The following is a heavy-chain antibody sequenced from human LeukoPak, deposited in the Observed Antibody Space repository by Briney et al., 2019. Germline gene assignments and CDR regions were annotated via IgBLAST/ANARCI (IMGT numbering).Heavy chain of an antibody. J-gene: IGHJ4*02. V-gene: IGHV4-30-2*01. CDR3: ARAGKRWLQPFDY. Sequence: PSQTLSLTCTVSGGSISSGGYYWSWIRQPPGKGLEWIGYIYHSGSTYYNPSLKSRVTISVDRSKNQFSLKLSSVTAADTAVYYRARAGKRWLQPFDYWGQGTLVTVSS. CDR2: IYHSGST. D-gene: IGHD5-24*01. CDR1: GGSISSGGYY.